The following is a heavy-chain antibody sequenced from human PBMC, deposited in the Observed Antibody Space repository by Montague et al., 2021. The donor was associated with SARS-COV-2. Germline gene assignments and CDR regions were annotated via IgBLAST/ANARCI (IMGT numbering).Heavy chain of an antibody. Sequence: SETLSLTCAVYGGSFSGYYWSWIRQPPGKGLEWIGEINHSGSTKYNPSLKSRVTISVDTSKNQFSLKLTSVTAADTAVYYCARGTKRVLTYDYDSSGYASAYWGQGTLVTVSS. V-gene: IGHV4-34*01. CDR2: INHSGST. CDR1: GGSFSGYY. D-gene: IGHD3-22*01. CDR3: ARGTKRVLTYDYDSSGYASAY. J-gene: IGHJ4*02.